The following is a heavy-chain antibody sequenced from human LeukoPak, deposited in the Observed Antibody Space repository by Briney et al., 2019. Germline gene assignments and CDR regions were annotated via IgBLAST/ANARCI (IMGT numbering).Heavy chain of an antibody. CDR2: IYHAGST. CDR3: VRDCTGGTCAPTV. J-gene: IGHJ4*02. V-gene: IGHV4-4*02. D-gene: IGHD2-8*02. Sequence: SETLSPTCAVSGGSISSGNWWSWVRQPPEKGLEWIGEIYHAGSTNYNPSLKSRVTISVDESKNQFSLKLSSVSAADTAVYYCVRDCTGGTCAPTVWGQGTLVTVSS. CDR1: GGSISSGNW.